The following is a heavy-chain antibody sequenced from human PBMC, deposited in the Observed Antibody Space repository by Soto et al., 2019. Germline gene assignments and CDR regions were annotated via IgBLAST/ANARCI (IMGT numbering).Heavy chain of an antibody. D-gene: IGHD1-26*01. J-gene: IGHJ4*02. CDR3: ARVVSGSYSHAVDN. CDR2: ISSSGSTI. CDR1: GFTFSSYE. Sequence: GGSLRLSCAASGFTFSSYEMNWVRQAPGKGLEWVSYISSSGSTIYYADSVKGRFTISRDNAKNSLYLQMNSLGAEDTAVYYCARVVSGSYSHAVDNWGQGTPVTVSS. V-gene: IGHV3-48*03.